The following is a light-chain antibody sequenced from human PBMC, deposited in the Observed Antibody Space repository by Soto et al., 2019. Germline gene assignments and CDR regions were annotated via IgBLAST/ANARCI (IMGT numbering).Light chain of an antibody. CDR3: QQRSNLIT. J-gene: IGKJ5*01. CDR1: QSVSSY. Sequence: EIVLTQSLATLSLSPGERATLSCRASQSVSSYLAWYQQKPGQAPRLLIYDASNRATGVPARFSGSGSGTDFTLTISSLEPEDFAVYYCQQRSNLITFGQGTRLENK. CDR2: DAS. V-gene: IGKV3-11*01.